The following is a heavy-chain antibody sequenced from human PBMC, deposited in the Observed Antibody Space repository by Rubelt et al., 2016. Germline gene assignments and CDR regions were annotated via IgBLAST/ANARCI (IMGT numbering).Heavy chain of an antibody. J-gene: IGHJ4*02. D-gene: IGHD1-1*01. V-gene: IGHV3-21*04. CDR3: AREGERSLDY. CDR2: SYI. Sequence: SYIYYADSVKGRFTISRDNAKNSLYLQMNSLRAEDTAVYYCAREGERSLDYWGQGTLVTVSS.